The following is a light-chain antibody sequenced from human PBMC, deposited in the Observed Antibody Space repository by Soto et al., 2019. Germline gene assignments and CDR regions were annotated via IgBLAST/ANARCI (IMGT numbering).Light chain of an antibody. J-gene: IGLJ2*01. CDR1: SSDVGGYNF. Sequence: QSVLTQPPSASGSPGQSVTISCTGTSSDVGGYNFVSWYQQHPGKAPKLIIYEVTQRPSGVPDRFSGSKSGNTASLAVSGLRGEDEADYYCSSYAGTDIVLFGGGTKLTVL. CDR2: EVT. CDR3: SSYAGTDIVL. V-gene: IGLV2-8*01.